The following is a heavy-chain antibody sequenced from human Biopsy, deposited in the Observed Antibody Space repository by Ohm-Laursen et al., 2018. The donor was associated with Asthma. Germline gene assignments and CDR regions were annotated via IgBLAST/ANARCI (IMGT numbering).Heavy chain of an antibody. Sequence: SSVKVSCKSLGGTFNTYVIGWVRQAPGEGLEWQVGINSVFGTTTYPQKFQDRVTITADDSTSPVYMELSSLRSEDTAVYYCARKAGSCISRTCYSLDFWGQGNLVTVSP. D-gene: IGHD2-2*01. CDR2: INSVFGTT. V-gene: IGHV1-69*01. CDR1: GGTFNTYV. J-gene: IGHJ4*02. CDR3: ARKAGSCISRTCYSLDF.